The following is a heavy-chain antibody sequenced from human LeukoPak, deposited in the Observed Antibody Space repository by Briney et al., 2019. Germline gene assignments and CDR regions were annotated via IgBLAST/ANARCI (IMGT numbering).Heavy chain of an antibody. J-gene: IGHJ5*02. Sequence: GGSLRLSCAASGFDLTTYAMTWVRQAPAKGLEWVSSIRIGGGGTYYADSVKGRFTISRDNSENTLHLQMNNLRVEDTARYFCARRVVLSQGWCNWFDPWGQGTLVTVSS. V-gene: IGHV3-23*01. CDR1: GFDLTTYA. CDR2: IRIGGGGT. CDR3: ARRVVLSQGWCNWFDP. D-gene: IGHD2-15*01.